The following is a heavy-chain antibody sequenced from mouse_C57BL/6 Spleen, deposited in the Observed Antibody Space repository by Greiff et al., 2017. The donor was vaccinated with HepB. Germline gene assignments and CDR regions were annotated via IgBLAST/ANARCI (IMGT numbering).Heavy chain of an antibody. V-gene: IGHV1-7*01. CDR1: GYTFTSYW. J-gene: IGHJ1*03. CDR3: ARGGNWYFDV. CDR2: INPSSGYT. Sequence: QVHVKQSGAELAKPGASVKLSCKASGYTFTSYWMHWVKQRPGQGLEWIGYINPSSGYTKYNQKFKDKATLTADKSSSTAYMQLGSLTYEDSAVYYCARGGNWYFDVWGTGTTVTVSS.